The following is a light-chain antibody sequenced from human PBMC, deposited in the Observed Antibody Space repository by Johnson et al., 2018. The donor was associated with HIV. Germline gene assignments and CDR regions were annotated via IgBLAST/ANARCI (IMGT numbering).Light chain of an antibody. V-gene: IGLV2-5*02. CDR3: GIWDSGLSADF. Sequence: QSALTQPPSVSGSPGQSVTISCTGTSSDVGSYDYVSWYQQHPGTVPKPMIYNVNTRPSGVPDRFSGSQSGTSATLDISGLQNGDEADYYCGIWDSGLSADFFVTGTKVTAL. CDR1: SSDVGSYDY. CDR2: NVN. J-gene: IGLJ1*01.